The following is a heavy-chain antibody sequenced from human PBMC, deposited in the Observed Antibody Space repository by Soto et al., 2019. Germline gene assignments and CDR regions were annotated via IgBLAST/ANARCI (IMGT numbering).Heavy chain of an antibody. J-gene: IGHJ4*02. Sequence: QVQLVESGGGVVQPGSSLRLSCVASGFTFSKYGMHWVRQAPGKGLEWLAFISYDGSNQDYVDSVKGRFTISIDISKTTLYLQMNSLRVDDTAVYYCAPLGVLATPFDCWGPGTLVTVSS. CDR3: APLGVLATPFDC. CDR2: ISYDGSNQ. D-gene: IGHD2-15*01. V-gene: IGHV3-30*03. CDR1: GFTFSKYG.